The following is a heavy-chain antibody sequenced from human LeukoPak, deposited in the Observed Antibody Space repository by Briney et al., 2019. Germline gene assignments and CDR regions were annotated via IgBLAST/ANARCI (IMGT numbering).Heavy chain of an antibody. CDR2: INHSGST. V-gene: IGHV4-34*01. J-gene: IGHJ6*02. CDR1: GGSFSGYY. CDR3: ARYRSPHYYCYYGMDV. Sequence: SETLSLTCAVYGGSFSGYYWSWIRQPPGKGLEWIGEINHSGSTNYNPFLKSRVTISVDTSKNQFSLKLSSVTAADTAVYYCARYRSPHYYCYYGMDVWGQGTTVTVSS. D-gene: IGHD3-16*02.